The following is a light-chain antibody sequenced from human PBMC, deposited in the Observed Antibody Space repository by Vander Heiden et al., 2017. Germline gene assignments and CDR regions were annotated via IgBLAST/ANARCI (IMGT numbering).Light chain of an antibody. J-gene: IGKJ4*01. CDR3: QQPSNWPPLT. Sequence: EIVLTQSAATLSLSPWERATLSCRASQSISSYLAWYQQKPGQAPRLLIYDASNRATGLTARFSGSWSGTDFTLTISSREPEDFAVYYCQQPSNWPPLTFGGGTKVEIK. CDR1: QSISSY. V-gene: IGKV3-11*01. CDR2: DAS.